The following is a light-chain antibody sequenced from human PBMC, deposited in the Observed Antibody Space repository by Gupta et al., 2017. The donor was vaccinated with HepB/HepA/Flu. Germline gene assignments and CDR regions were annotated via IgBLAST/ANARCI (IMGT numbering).Light chain of an antibody. CDR2: QDS. CDR1: KLGDKY. V-gene: IGLV3-1*01. J-gene: IGLJ2*01. CDR3: QAGDSSTVVV. Sequence: SYELTQPPSVSVSPGQTASITCSGDKLGDKYACWYQQKPGQSPVLVIYQDSKRPSGIPGRFSGSNSGNTATLTISGTQEMDEADYYCQAGDSSTVVVFGGGTKLTVL.